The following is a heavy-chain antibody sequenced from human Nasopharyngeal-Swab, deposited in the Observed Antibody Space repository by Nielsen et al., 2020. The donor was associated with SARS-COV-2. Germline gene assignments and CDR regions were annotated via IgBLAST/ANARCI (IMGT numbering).Heavy chain of an antibody. CDR3: AKCRGPWTVATGAFDV. J-gene: IGHJ3*01. CDR1: GFTFSNYA. Sequence: GESLKISCAASGFTFSNYAVNWVRQAPGKGLEWVSGISESGGTTYHTDSVRGRFTISRDNSRNTVYLQMNSLRAGDTAVYYCAKCRGPWTVATGAFDVWGQGTVITVSS. V-gene: IGHV3-23*01. D-gene: IGHD4-17*01. CDR2: ISESGGTT.